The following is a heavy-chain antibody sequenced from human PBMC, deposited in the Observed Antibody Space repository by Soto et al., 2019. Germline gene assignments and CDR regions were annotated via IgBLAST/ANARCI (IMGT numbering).Heavy chain of an antibody. CDR1: GFTFSSYG. V-gene: IGHV3-30*18. J-gene: IGHJ4*02. Sequence: QVQLVESGGGVVQPGRSLRLSCAASGFTFSSYGMHWVRQAPGKGLEWVAVISYDGSNKYYADSVKGRFTISRDNSKNTLYLQMNSLRAEDTAVYYCAKDLPQIVLDYWGQGTLVTVSS. CDR2: ISYDGSNK. CDR3: AKDLPQIVLDY. D-gene: IGHD6-6*01.